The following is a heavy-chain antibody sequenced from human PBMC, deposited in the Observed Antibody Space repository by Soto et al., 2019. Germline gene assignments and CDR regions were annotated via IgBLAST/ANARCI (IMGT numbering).Heavy chain of an antibody. CDR1: GFTFSSSA. J-gene: IGHJ4*02. D-gene: IGHD6-19*01. CDR2: ISGSGGST. CDR3: AKAISGWIPFDY. Sequence: EVQLLESGGGLVQPGGSLRLSCAASGFTFSSSAMSWVHQAPGKGLEWVSGISGSGGSTYYADSVKGRFTISRDNSKNTLYLQMNSLRAEDTAVYYCAKAISGWIPFDYWGQGTLVTVSS. V-gene: IGHV3-23*01.